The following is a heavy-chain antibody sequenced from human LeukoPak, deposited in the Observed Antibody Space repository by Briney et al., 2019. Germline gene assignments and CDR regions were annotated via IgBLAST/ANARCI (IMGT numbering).Heavy chain of an antibody. D-gene: IGHD1-7*01. V-gene: IGHV1-2*02. Sequence: GASVKVSCKASGYTFIAYYMHWVRQAPGQGLEGMGWINPNTGGTNYAQKFQGRVTMTRDTSISTAYMELTRLRSDDTAVYYCARALELTNDYWGQGTLVIVSS. J-gene: IGHJ4*02. CDR1: GYTFIAYY. CDR3: ARALELTNDY. CDR2: INPNTGGT.